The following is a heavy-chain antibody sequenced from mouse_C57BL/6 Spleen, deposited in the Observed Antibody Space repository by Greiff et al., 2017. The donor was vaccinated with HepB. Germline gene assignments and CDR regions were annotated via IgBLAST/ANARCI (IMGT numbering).Heavy chain of an antibody. CDR1: GFTFSDYY. J-gene: IGHJ4*01. V-gene: IGHV5-16*01. CDR2: INYDGSST. CDR3: ARGHAMDY. Sequence: VQLMESEGGLVQPGSSMKLSCTASGFTFSDYYMAWVRQVPEKGLEWVANINYDGSSTYYLDSLKSRFIISRDNAKNILCLQMSSLKSEDTATYYCARGHAMDYWGQGTSVTVSS.